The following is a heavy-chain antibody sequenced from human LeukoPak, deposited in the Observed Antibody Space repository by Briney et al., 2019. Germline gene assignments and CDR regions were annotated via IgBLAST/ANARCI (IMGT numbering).Heavy chain of an antibody. J-gene: IGHJ3*02. CDR3: ASAYGDYRPDDAFDI. V-gene: IGHV3-21*01. CDR2: ISSSSSYI. CDR1: GFTFSSYS. Sequence: GGSLRLSCAASGFTFSSYSLNWVRQAPGKGLEWVSSISSSSSYIYYADSVKGRFTISRDNAKNSLYLQMNSLRAEDTAVYCCASAYGDYRPDDAFDIWGQGTMVTVSS. D-gene: IGHD4-17*01.